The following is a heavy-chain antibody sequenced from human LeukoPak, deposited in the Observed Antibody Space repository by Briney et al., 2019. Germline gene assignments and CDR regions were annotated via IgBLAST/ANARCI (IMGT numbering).Heavy chain of an antibody. CDR1: GFTFSSYE. CDR3: AKVGSGWYNPYY. V-gene: IGHV3-48*03. J-gene: IGHJ4*02. D-gene: IGHD6-19*01. CDR2: ISSSGSTI. Sequence: GGSLRLSCAASGFTFSSYEMNWVRQAPGKGREGVSYISSSGSTIYYADSVKGRFTISRDNAKNSLYLQMNSLRAEDTAVYYCAKVGSGWYNPYYWGQGTLVTVSS.